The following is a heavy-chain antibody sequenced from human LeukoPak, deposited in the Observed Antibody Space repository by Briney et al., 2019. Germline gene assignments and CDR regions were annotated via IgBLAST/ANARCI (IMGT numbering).Heavy chain of an antibody. CDR2: ISAYTGNT. CDR3: ARAHYGGIWDY. CDR1: GGTFSSYT. J-gene: IGHJ4*02. Sequence: ASVKVSCKASGGTFSSYTISWVRQAPGQGLEWMGWISAYTGNTNYAQKVQGRVTMTTDTSTNTAYMELRSLRSDDTAIYYCARAHYGGIWDYWGQGTLVTVSS. D-gene: IGHD4-23*01. V-gene: IGHV1-18*01.